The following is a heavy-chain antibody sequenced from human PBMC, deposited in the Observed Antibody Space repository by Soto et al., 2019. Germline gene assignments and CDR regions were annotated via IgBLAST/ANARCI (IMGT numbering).Heavy chain of an antibody. D-gene: IGHD5-18*01. J-gene: IGHJ4*02. V-gene: IGHV4-61*01. CDR2: IYYSGST. Sequence: SETLSLTCTVSGGSVSSGSYYWSWIRQPPGKGLEWIGYIYYSGSTNYNPSLKSRVTISVDTSKNQFSLKLSSVTAADTAVYYCARAGWIQLWTYDCWGQATLVTVS. CDR1: GGSVSSGSYY. CDR3: ARAGWIQLWTYDC.